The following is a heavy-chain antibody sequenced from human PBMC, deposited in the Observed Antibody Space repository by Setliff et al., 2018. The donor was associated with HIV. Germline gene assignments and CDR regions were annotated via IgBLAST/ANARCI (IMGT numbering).Heavy chain of an antibody. CDR3: ARDLITMVRGVIQDY. CDR1: GYTFTSYG. Sequence: ASVKVSCKASGYTFTSYGISWVRQAPGQGLEWMGWISAYNGNTNYAQKLQGRVTMTTDTSTSTAYMELRSPRSDDTAVYYCARDLITMVRGVIQDYWGQGTLVTSPQ. D-gene: IGHD3-10*01. V-gene: IGHV1-18*01. CDR2: ISAYNGNT. J-gene: IGHJ4*02.